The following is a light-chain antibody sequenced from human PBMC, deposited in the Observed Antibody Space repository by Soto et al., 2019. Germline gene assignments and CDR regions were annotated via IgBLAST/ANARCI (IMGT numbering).Light chain of an antibody. J-gene: IGKJ1*01. CDR1: QTISSY. CDR2: AAS. V-gene: IGKV1-39*01. Sequence: DIQMTQSPSSLSASVGDRVTITCRASQTISSYLNWYQQKPGKAPKLLIFAASTLQSGVPSRFSGTGSGTDFTLTISSLQPEDFATYYCQQSWTFGQGTKLDIK. CDR3: QQSWT.